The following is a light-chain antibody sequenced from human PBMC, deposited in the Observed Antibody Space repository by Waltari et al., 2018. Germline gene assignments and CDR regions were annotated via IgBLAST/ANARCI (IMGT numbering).Light chain of an antibody. Sequence: DIQLTQSSSFLSAVVGDRVTITCRASQDISIFLAWYQQTPGKAPKLLIFAASDLQSGVPSRFSGTGSGTEFTLTISSLRPEDFATYYCQQLHSYPHTFGQGTTLAIK. CDR3: QQLHSYPHT. V-gene: IGKV1-9*01. CDR2: AAS. J-gene: IGKJ2*01. CDR1: QDISIF.